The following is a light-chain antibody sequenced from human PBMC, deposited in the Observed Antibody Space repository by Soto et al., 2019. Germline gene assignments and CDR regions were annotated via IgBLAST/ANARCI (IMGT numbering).Light chain of an antibody. CDR1: QSVSSN. J-gene: IGKJ1*01. V-gene: IGKV3-20*01. Sequence: EIVMTQSPATLSVSPGERATLSCRASQSVSSNLSWYQQKPGHAPRLLIYGASTMATGIPDRFSGSGSGTDFTLTISRLEPEDFAVYYCQQYATSPTTFGQGTKVDIK. CDR2: GAS. CDR3: QQYATSPTT.